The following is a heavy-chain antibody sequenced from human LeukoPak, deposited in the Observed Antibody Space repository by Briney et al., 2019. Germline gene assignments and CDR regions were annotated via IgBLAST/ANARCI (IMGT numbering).Heavy chain of an antibody. J-gene: IGHJ6*02. CDR3: ARDLWRDWTPIYGLDV. CDR1: GDSVSTNTGV. V-gene: IGHV6-1*01. CDR2: TYYRSKWYR. D-gene: IGHD2/OR15-2a*01. Sequence: QTLSLTCAISGDSVSTNTGVWNWIRLSPSRGLEWLGRTYYRSKWYRDYAESVKSRITINPDTSNNQVSLQLNSVTPEDTAVYYCARDLWRDWTPIYGLDVWGQGTTVAVSS.